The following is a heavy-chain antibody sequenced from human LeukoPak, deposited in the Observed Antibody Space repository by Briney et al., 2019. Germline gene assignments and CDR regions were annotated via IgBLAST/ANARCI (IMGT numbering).Heavy chain of an antibody. CDR2: ISESGDVT. CDR3: ASGVLYSSGWYDY. D-gene: IGHD6-19*01. J-gene: IGHJ4*02. CDR1: GFTFSNYP. Sequence: GGSLRFSCEASGFTFSNYPMSWVRQAPGRGLEWVSVISESGDVTHYADAMKGRFTISRDNAKNTLNLQMNSLRAEDTAIYYCASGVLYSSGWYDYWGQGTLVTVSS. V-gene: IGHV3-23*01.